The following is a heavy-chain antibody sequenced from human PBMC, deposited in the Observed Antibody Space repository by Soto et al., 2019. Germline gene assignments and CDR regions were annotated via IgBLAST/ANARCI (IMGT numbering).Heavy chain of an antibody. CDR1: GYTFTDYY. Sequence: ASVKVSCKASGYTFTDYYMHWVRQAPGQGLEWMGWVNPKTGGTNYVQKFQGRVTMTRDTSITTAYMELSRLRSDDTAVYYCARDVVGSDYFDSWGQGTLVTVSS. V-gene: IGHV1-2*02. CDR2: VNPKTGGT. CDR3: ARDVVGSDYFDS. J-gene: IGHJ4*02. D-gene: IGHD1-26*01.